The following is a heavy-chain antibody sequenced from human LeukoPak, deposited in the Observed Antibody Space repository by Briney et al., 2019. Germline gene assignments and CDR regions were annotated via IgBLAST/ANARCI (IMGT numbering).Heavy chain of an antibody. CDR2: IKQDGSEK. D-gene: IGHD3-16*01. J-gene: IGHJ4*02. Sequence: GGSLRLSCAASGSTFSSYWMSWVRQAPGKGLEWVANIKQDGSEKYYVDSVKGRFIISRDNAKNSLYLQMNSLRAEDTAVYYCARNKLEPDGTTFYDYIWGSYRFYFDYWGQGTLVTVSS. CDR1: GSTFSSYW. CDR3: ARNKLEPDGTTFYDYIWGSYRFYFDY. V-gene: IGHV3-7*01.